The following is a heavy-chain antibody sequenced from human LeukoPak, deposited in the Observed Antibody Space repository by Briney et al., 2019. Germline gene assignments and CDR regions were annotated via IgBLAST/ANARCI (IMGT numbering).Heavy chain of an antibody. V-gene: IGHV3-53*01. CDR3: ARDLPPAPWNGMDV. J-gene: IGHJ6*02. Sequence: GGSLRLSCAASGLTVSSNYMSWVRQAPGKGLEWVSVIYSGGSTYYADSVKGRFTISRDNSKNTLYLQMNSPRPEDTAVYYCARDLPPAPWNGMDVWGQGTTVTVSS. D-gene: IGHD2-2*01. CDR2: IYSGGST. CDR1: GLTVSSNY.